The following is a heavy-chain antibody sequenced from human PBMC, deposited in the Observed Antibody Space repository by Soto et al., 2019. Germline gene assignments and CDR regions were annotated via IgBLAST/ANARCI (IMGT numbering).Heavy chain of an antibody. Sequence: XGSLRLSCAACDFSVSNYCSRWVRQTPGKGLMWVSRINGDVSNMFYADSVKGRFTISRDNPKNTLYLQMNSLRAEDTALYYCARGFRWGMDVWGQGTKVTVSS. CDR1: DFSVSNYC. V-gene: IGHV3-74*01. CDR3: ARGFRWGMDV. CDR2: INGDVSNM. J-gene: IGHJ6*02. D-gene: IGHD2-15*01.